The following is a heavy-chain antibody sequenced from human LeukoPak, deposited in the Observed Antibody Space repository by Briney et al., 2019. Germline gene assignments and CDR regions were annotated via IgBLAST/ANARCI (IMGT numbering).Heavy chain of an antibody. CDR2: ISSSSSYI. CDR1: GFTFSSYS. Sequence: GGSLRLSCAASGFTFSSYSMNWVRQAPGKGLEWVSSISSSSSYIYYADPVKGRFTISRDNAKNSLYLQMNSLRAEDTAVYYCARTSSSERNDAFDIWGQGTMVTVSS. J-gene: IGHJ3*02. V-gene: IGHV3-21*01. CDR3: ARTSSSERNDAFDI. D-gene: IGHD6-13*01.